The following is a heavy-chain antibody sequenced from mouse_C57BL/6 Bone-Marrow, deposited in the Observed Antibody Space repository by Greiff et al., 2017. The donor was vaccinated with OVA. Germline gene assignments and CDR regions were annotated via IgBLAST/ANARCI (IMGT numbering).Heavy chain of an antibody. CDR1: GFTFSNYW. CDR3: TVYLCGYFDY. Sequence: EVKLMESGGGLVQPGGSMKLSCVASGFTFSNYWMNWVRQSPEKGLEWVAQIRLKSDNYATHYAESVKGRFTISRDDSKSSVYLQMNNLRAEDTGIYYCTVYLCGYFDYWGQGTTLTVSS. D-gene: IGHD2-1*01. CDR2: IRLKSDNYAT. J-gene: IGHJ2*01. V-gene: IGHV6-3*01.